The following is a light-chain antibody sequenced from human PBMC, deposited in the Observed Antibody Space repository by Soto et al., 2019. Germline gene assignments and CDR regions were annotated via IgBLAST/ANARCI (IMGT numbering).Light chain of an antibody. Sequence: QTVVTQSPSASGTPGQRVNISCSGSSSNIGSNYVYWYRQFPGTAPKLLIQRNNQRPSGVPARFSGSKSGTSASLAISGLRSEDEADYYCGGWDDSLSGPVFGGGTKLTVL. CDR3: GGWDDSLSGPV. CDR2: RNN. V-gene: IGLV1-47*01. CDR1: SSNIGSNY. J-gene: IGLJ2*01.